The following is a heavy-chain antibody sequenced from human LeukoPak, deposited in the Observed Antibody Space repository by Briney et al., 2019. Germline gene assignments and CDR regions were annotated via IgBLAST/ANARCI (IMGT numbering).Heavy chain of an antibody. D-gene: IGHD3-10*01. CDR1: GYTFIGYY. J-gene: IGHJ4*02. Sequence: GASVKVSCKASGYTFIGYYMHWVRQAPGQGLEWMGWIHPNSGDTNYAQSFQGRVTMTRDTSINTAHMELSRLRSNDTATYYCAIHTGTNSFFDFWGQGTLVTVSS. V-gene: IGHV1-2*02. CDR3: AIHTGTNSFFDF. CDR2: IHPNSGDT.